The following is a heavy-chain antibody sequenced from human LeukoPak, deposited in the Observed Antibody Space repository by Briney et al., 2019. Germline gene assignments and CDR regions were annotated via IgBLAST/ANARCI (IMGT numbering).Heavy chain of an antibody. CDR3: ARGSPKHDS. Sequence: PSETLSLTCTVSGGSISSGSYYWSWIRQPPGKGLEWIAEISHSGTTNYNPALKSRVTISVDTSKNQFSLKLISVTAADTGVYYCARGSPKHDSWGQGTLVIVSP. J-gene: IGHJ5*01. V-gene: IGHV4-61*01. CDR1: GGSISSGSYY. CDR2: ISHSGTT.